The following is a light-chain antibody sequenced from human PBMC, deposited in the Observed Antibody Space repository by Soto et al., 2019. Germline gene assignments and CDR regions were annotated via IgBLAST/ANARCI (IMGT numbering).Light chain of an antibody. CDR1: QSVADN. CDR3: QQHNNWPPWT. V-gene: IGKV3-15*01. CDR2: RSS. J-gene: IGKJ1*01. Sequence: EIVMTQSPATLSVSPGERASLYCRASQSVADNVAWYQQKPGQAPRLLIYRSSTRATGIPARFSGSGYGREFILTISSLQAEDCAVYHCQQHNNWPPWTFGQGTKVEIK.